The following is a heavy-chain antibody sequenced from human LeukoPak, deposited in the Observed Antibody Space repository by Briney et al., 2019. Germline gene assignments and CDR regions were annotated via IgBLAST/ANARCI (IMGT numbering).Heavy chain of an antibody. CDR1: GGTFSSYA. Sequence: SVKVSCKASGGTFSSYAISWVQQAPGQGLEWMGGIIPIFGTANYAQKFQGRVTITADESTSTAYMELSSLRSEDTAVYYCARFPVDVVEGDDYWGQGTLVTVSS. J-gene: IGHJ4*02. D-gene: IGHD2-2*03. CDR3: ARFPVDVVEGDDY. CDR2: IIPIFGTA. V-gene: IGHV1-69*13.